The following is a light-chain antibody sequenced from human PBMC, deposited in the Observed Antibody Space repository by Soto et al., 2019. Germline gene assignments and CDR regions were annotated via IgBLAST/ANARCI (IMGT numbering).Light chain of an antibody. CDR3: QQYYTNALT. CDR2: WAS. Sequence: DIVMTQSPDSLAVSLGERATINCKSSQSVLYSSNNKNYLAWYQQKPGQPPKLLIYWASTRESGVPDRFSGSGSVTDFTLTISSLQAEDVAVYSCQQYYTNALTFGGGTKVGVK. CDR1: QSVLYSSNNKNY. J-gene: IGKJ4*01. V-gene: IGKV4-1*01.